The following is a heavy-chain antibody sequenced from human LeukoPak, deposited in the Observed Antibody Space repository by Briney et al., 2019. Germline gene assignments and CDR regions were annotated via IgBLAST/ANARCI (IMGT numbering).Heavy chain of an antibody. Sequence: PSETLSLTCTVSGGSLNSGSYYWGWVRQPPGKGLEWLGSIYHSGSTYYNPSLKSRVTISVDTSKNQFSLKLSSVTAADTAVYYCARVARLGELSFQTDENWFDPWGQGTLVTVSS. V-gene: IGHV4-39*07. J-gene: IGHJ5*02. CDR2: IYHSGST. CDR1: GGSLNSGSYY. CDR3: ARVARLGELSFQTDENWFDP. D-gene: IGHD3-16*02.